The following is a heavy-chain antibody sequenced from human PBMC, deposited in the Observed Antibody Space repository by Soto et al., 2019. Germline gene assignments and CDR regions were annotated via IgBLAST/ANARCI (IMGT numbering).Heavy chain of an antibody. D-gene: IGHD2-2*01. CDR1: GGSISSSSYY. Sequence: TLSLTCTVSGGSISSSSYYWGWIRRPPGKGLEWIGSIYYSGSTYYNPSLKSRVTISVDTSKNQFSLKLSSVTAADTAVYYCAELDCSSTSCSFDYWGQGTLVTVSS. J-gene: IGHJ4*02. CDR2: IYYSGST. V-gene: IGHV4-39*01. CDR3: AELDCSSTSCSFDY.